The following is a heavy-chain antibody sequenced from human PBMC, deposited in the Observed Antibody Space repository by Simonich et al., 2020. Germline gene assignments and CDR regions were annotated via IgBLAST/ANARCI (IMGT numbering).Heavy chain of an antibody. J-gene: IGHJ4*02. CDR2: INTNTGNP. D-gene: IGHD5-12*01. V-gene: IGHV7-4-1*02. CDR3: ARGVATIDY. Sequence: QVQLVQSGAEVKKPGASVKVSCQASGYTFTGYYMHWVRQAPGQGLEWMGWINTNTGNPTYAQGFTGRFVFSLDTSVSTAYLQISSLKAEDTAVYYCARGVATIDYWGQGTLVTVSS. CDR1: GYTFTGYY.